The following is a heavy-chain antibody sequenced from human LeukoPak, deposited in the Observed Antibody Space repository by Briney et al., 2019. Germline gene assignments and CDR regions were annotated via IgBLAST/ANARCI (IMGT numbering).Heavy chain of an antibody. CDR2: INHSGST. J-gene: IGHJ4*02. CDR3: ARGVPIDY. Sequence: SETLSLTCAVYGGSFSGYYWSWIRQPPGKGLEWIGEINHSGSTNYNPSLKSRVTISVDTSKNQFSLKLSSVTAADTAVYYCARGVPIDYWGQGTLVTVSS. D-gene: IGHD6-6*01. V-gene: IGHV4-34*01. CDR1: GGSFSGYY.